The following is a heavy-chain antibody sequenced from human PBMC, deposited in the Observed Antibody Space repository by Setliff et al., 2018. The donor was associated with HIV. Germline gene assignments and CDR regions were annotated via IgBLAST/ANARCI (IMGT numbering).Heavy chain of an antibody. Sequence: PSETLSLTCTVSGGSISNSRYYWSWIRQPPGKGLEWIGSIYYSGSTYYNPSLKSRVTISVDTSKNQFSLKLSSVTAADAAVYYCASRVYYDDSSGYLREEGFDPWGQGTLVTVSS. V-gene: IGHV4-39*01. J-gene: IGHJ5*02. D-gene: IGHD3-22*01. CDR2: IYYSGST. CDR3: ASRVYYDDSSGYLREEGFDP. CDR1: GGSISNSRYY.